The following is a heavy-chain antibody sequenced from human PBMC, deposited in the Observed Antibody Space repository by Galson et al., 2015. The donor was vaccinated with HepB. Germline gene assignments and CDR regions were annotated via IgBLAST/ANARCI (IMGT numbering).Heavy chain of an antibody. Sequence: SVKVSCKASGYTFTSYDINWVRQATGQGLEWMGWMNPNSGNTGYAQKFQGRVTMTRNTSISTAYMELSSLRSEDTAVYYCARGKSREAVLPFYYYYGMDVWGQGTTVTVSS. J-gene: IGHJ6*02. D-gene: IGHD6-19*01. CDR2: MNPNSGNT. CDR3: ARGKSREAVLPFYYYYGMDV. CDR1: GYTFTSYD. V-gene: IGHV1-8*01.